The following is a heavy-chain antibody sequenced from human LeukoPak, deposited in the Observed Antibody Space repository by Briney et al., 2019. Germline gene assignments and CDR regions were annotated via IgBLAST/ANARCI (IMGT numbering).Heavy chain of an antibody. CDR2: ISSSSSYT. V-gene: IGHV3-11*05. CDR1: GFTFSDYY. D-gene: IGHD6-13*01. CDR3: ARDAVSLAAAGTSDY. J-gene: IGHJ4*02. Sequence: GGSLRLPCAASGFTFSDYYMSWIRQAPGKGLEWGSYISSSSSYTNYADSVKGRFTISRDNAKNSLYLQMNSLRAEDTAVYYCARDAVSLAAAGTSDYWGQGTLVTVSS.